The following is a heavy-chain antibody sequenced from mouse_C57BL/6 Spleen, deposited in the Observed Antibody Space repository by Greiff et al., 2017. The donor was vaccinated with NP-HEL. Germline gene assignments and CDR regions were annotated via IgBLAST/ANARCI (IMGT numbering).Heavy chain of an antibody. CDR2: IDPENGDT. Sequence: EVKLMESGAELVRPGASVKLSCTASGFNIKDDYMPWVKQRPEQGLVWIGWIDPENGDTEYASKFQGKATITADTSSNTAYLQLSSLTSEDTAVYYCTHYYGSRGWFAYWGQGTLVTVSA. V-gene: IGHV14-4*01. D-gene: IGHD1-1*01. CDR3: THYYGSRGWFAY. CDR1: GFNIKDDY. J-gene: IGHJ3*01.